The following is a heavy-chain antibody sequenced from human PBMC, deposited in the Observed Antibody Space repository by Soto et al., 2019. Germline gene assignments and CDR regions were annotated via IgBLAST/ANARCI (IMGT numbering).Heavy chain of an antibody. CDR1: GGSFSNDY. CDR3: ARDRRYFGVVNTYYFDY. CDR2: IFHTGIT. D-gene: IGHD3-3*01. J-gene: IGHJ4*02. V-gene: IGHV4-59*12. Sequence: PSETLSLTCFISGGSFSNDYWTWIRQSPGKGLEWIGYIFHTGITDYNPSVKSRVTISIDKSRNLFSLNLTSVTAADTAVYYCARDRRYFGVVNTYYFDYWGQGTLVTVSA.